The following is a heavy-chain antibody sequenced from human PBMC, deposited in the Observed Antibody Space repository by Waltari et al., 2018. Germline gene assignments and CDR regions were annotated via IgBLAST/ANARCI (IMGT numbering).Heavy chain of an antibody. CDR2: ISSDRSYI. Sequence: DVQLVESGGGLVRPGGSLRLSCAACGLGFSNYTMDWVRQAPGKGLEWVAFISSDRSYIYYADSVKGRFTISRDNAKNSLYLQMNSLRAEDTAVYYCTRARSGSFSTLFEHWGQGTVVTVSS. J-gene: IGHJ4*02. D-gene: IGHD1-26*01. V-gene: IGHV3-21*01. CDR3: TRARSGSFSTLFEH. CDR1: GLGFSNYT.